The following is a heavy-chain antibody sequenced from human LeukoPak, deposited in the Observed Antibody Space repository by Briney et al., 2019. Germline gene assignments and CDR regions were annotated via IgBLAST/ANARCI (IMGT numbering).Heavy chain of an antibody. Sequence: WETLFLTRTVSGGSISSYYWSWIRQPPGKGLEWIGYIYYSGSTNYNPSLKSRVTISVDTSKNQFSLKLSSVTAADTAVYYCASSSVDTAMAPIWGQGTMVTVSS. V-gene: IGHV4-59*08. D-gene: IGHD5-18*01. CDR3: ASSSVDTAMAPI. CDR1: GGSISSYY. J-gene: IGHJ3*02. CDR2: IYYSGST.